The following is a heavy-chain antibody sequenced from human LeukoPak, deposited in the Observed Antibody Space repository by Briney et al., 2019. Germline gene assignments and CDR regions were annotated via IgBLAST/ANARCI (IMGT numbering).Heavy chain of an antibody. CDR3: ARDIYLDY. J-gene: IGHJ4*02. Sequence: QPGGSLRLSCAASGFTFSNYWMSWVRQAPGKGLEWVANIKEDGSEKYYVDSVRGRFTISRDNAKNSLYLQMNILGDEDTAMYYCARDIYLDYWGQGTLVTVSS. CDR1: GFTFSNYW. CDR2: IKEDGSEK. V-gene: IGHV3-7*01.